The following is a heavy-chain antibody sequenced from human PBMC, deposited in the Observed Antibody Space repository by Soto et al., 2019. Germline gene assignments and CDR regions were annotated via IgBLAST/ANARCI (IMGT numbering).Heavy chain of an antibody. Sequence: QVQVVESGGGVVQPGRSLRLSCAASGFTFSNYGMHWVRQAPGKGLEWVAVISYDGSNKYYADSVKGRFTISRDNSKNTLYLQMNSLRAEDTAVYYCAKDGLRYYFDYWGQGTLVTVSS. CDR1: GFTFSNYG. J-gene: IGHJ4*02. D-gene: IGHD4-17*01. CDR3: AKDGLRYYFDY. V-gene: IGHV3-30*18. CDR2: ISYDGSNK.